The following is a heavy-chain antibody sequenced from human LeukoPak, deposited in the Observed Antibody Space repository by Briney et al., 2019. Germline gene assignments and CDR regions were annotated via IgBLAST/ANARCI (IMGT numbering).Heavy chain of an antibody. V-gene: IGHV3-48*03. CDR1: GFTFSSYE. CDR2: ISSGSTI. CDR3: ARDRNSPDFDY. Sequence: GGSLGLSCAASGFTFSSYEMNWVRQAPGKGLEWVSYISSGSTIYYADSVKGRFTISRDNAKNSLYLQMNSLRAEDTAVYYCARDRNSPDFDYWGQGTLVTVSS. D-gene: IGHD1-14*01. J-gene: IGHJ4*02.